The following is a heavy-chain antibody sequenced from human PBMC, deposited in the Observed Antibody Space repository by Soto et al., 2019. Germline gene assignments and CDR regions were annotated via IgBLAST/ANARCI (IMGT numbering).Heavy chain of an antibody. D-gene: IGHD3-3*01. CDR3: ARGTHYYDFWSGYFRNIYYYYGMDV. CDR1: GYTFTSYD. J-gene: IGHJ6*02. V-gene: IGHV1-8*01. CDR2: MNPNSGNT. Sequence: ASVKVSCKASGYTFTSYDINWVRQATGQGLEWMGWMNPNSGNTGYAQKFQGRVTMTRNTSISTAYMELSSLRSEDTAVYYCARGTHYYDFWSGYFRNIYYYYGMDVWGQGTTVTVSS.